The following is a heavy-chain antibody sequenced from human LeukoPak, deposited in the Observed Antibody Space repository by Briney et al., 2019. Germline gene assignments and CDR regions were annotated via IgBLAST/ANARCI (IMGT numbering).Heavy chain of an antibody. V-gene: IGHV5-51*01. J-gene: IGHJ4*02. CDR2: IYPVDSSI. Sequence: GESLKISCKGSGYSFPIYWIGWVRQMPGKGLEWMGIIYPVDSSIRYSPSFQGQVTMTADQSISTAYLQWSSLKASDTAMYYCARRSSSGGGFDYWGQGTLVTVSS. D-gene: IGHD6-19*01. CDR1: GYSFPIYW. CDR3: ARRSSSGGGFDY.